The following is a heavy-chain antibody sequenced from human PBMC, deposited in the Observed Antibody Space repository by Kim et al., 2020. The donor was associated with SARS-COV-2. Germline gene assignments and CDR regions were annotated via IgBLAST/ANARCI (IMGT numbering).Heavy chain of an antibody. D-gene: IGHD1-26*01. CDR3: ARTLSGSHAFDI. J-gene: IGHJ3*02. Sequence: YNQPVKSRVTISVDPSKTQFALKLSAVTAADTAVYYCARTLSGSHAFDIWGQGTMVTVSS. V-gene: IGHV4-39*01.